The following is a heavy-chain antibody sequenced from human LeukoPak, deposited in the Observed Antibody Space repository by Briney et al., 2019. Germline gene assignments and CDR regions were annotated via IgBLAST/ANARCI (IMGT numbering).Heavy chain of an antibody. CDR2: IYSGGST. Sequence: GGSLRLSCAASGFTVSSNYMSWVRQAPGKGLEWVSVIYSGGSTYYVDSVKGRFTISRDSSKNTLYLQMNSLRAEDTAVYYCARVGIAVAGPDAFDIWGQGTMVTVSS. J-gene: IGHJ3*02. V-gene: IGHV3-53*01. CDR3: ARVGIAVAGPDAFDI. CDR1: GFTVSSNY. D-gene: IGHD6-19*01.